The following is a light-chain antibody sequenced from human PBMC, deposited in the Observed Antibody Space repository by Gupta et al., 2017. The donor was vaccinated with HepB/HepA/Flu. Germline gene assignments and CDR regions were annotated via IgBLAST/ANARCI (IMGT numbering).Light chain of an antibody. V-gene: IGLV2-8*01. J-gene: IGLJ3*02. CDR1: SRDVGVYNY. Sequence: QSALTQPPSAPGSPGQSVTISCPGTSRDVGVYNYVPWYQQHPGKAPKLSIYEVTKRPSGVPDRCSGSKSGNTASLTVSGLQAEDEADYYCSSYAGTNSLVFGRGTKLTVL. CDR3: SSYAGTNSLV. CDR2: EVT.